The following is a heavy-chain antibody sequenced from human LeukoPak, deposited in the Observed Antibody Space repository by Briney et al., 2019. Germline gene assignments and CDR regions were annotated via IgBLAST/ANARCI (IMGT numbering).Heavy chain of an antibody. Sequence: GGSLRLSCAASGFTFSTYAMSWVRQAPGKGLEWVSVVSGTGGRTYYADSVKGRFTISRDNSKNTLYLQMNSLRAEDTALYYCVKASSSSPQYNWFDAWGQGTLVAVSS. D-gene: IGHD6-6*01. J-gene: IGHJ5*02. V-gene: IGHV3-23*01. CDR1: GFTFSTYA. CDR2: VSGTGGRT. CDR3: VKASSSSPQYNWFDA.